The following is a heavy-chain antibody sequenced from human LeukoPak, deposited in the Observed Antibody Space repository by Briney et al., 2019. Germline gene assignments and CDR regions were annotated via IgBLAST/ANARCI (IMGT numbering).Heavy chain of an antibody. J-gene: IGHJ4*02. CDR1: GFTFSSYD. Sequence: TGGSLRLSCAASGFTFSSYDMSWVRQAPGKGLEWVSSISSSSSYIYYADSVKGRFAISRDNAKNSLYLQMNSLRAEDTAVYYCATSRVFGVVIPFDYWGQGTLVTVSS. CDR3: ATSRVFGVVIPFDY. CDR2: ISSSSSYI. V-gene: IGHV3-21*01. D-gene: IGHD3-3*01.